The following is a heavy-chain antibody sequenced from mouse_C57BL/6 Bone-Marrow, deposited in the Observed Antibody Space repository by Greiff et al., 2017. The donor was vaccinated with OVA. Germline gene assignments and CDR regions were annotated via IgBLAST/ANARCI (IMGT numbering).Heavy chain of an antibody. V-gene: IGHV1-74*01. CDR2: IHPSDSDT. D-gene: IGHD1-1*01. CDR3: TLGYYGSSYGFAY. J-gene: IGHJ3*01. CDR1: VYTFTSYW. Sequence: QVQLQQPGAELVKPGASVKVSCKASVYTFTSYWMHWVKQRPGQGLEWIGRIHPSDSDTNYNQNFKGKATLTVDRSSSTAYMQLSSLTSEDSALYYCTLGYYGSSYGFAYWGLGTLVTVSA.